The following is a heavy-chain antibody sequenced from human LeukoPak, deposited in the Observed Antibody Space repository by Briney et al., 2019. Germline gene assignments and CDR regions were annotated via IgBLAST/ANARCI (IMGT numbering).Heavy chain of an antibody. D-gene: IGHD2-15*01. CDR2: INHSGST. V-gene: IGHV4-34*01. Sequence: PSETLSLTCAVYGGSFSGYYWSWIRQPPGKGLERIGEINHSGSTNYNPSLKSRVTISVDTSKNQFSLKLSSVTAADTAVYYCARGYPGDCSGGSCYGGDFDYWGQGTLVTVSS. CDR3: ARGYPGDCSGGSCYGGDFDY. CDR1: GGSFSGYY. J-gene: IGHJ4*02.